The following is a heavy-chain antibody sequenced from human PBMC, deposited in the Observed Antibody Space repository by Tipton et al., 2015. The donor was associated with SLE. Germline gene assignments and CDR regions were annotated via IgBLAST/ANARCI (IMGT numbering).Heavy chain of an antibody. CDR3: ARGMLTWRGAIIGVDV. CDR1: GGSISSYY. V-gene: IGHV4-59*08. CDR2: RHHGGST. J-gene: IGHJ6*02. D-gene: IGHD2-8*01. Sequence: TLSLTCTVSGGSISSYYWSWIRQPPGKGLEWIGSRHHGGSTNYNPALTSRVTISGDPSKNQFSLRLTSVTAADTAVYYCARGMLTWRGAIIGVDVWGQGTTVNVSS.